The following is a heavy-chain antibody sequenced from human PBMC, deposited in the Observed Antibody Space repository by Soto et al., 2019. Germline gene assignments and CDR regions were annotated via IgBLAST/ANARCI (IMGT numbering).Heavy chain of an antibody. J-gene: IGHJ4*02. D-gene: IGHD5-12*01. CDR3: ARPSGVLGQYSAIPEF. CDR1: GDSFSSYT. V-gene: IGHV1-69*06. CDR2: IIPIFHST. Sequence: QVQLVQSGAEARKPGSSVKISCTVSGDSFSSYTLTWVRQAPGQGLEWMGGIIPIFHSTIYSQRFEGRVTFTADNSTNPAYLQLTNLRFVDTATYYCARPSGVLGQYSAIPEFWGQETLVSVSS.